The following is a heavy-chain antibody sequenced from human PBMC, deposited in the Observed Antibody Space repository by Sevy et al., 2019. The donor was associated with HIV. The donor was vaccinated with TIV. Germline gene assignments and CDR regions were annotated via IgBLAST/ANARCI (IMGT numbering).Heavy chain of an antibody. J-gene: IGHJ4*02. D-gene: IGHD3-16*01. CDR2: INPNSGAT. CDR1: GYTFTNYY. V-gene: IGHV1-2*02. Sequence: ASVKVSCKASGYTFTNYYIHWVRQAPGQGLEWMGWINPNSGATNYAQKFQGRVTMTRDTSISTAYMELGRLRSGDTALFYCARDLIEYQMLTFDYWGQGTLVTVSS. CDR3: ARDLIEYQMLTFDY.